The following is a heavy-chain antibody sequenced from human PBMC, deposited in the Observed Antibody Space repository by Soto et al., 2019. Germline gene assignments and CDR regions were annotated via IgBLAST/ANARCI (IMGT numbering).Heavy chain of an antibody. D-gene: IGHD3-3*01. V-gene: IGHV3-23*01. CDR2: ISGSDGKT. J-gene: IGHJ4*02. Sequence: GSLRLSCTTSGFSFASFAMTWVRQAPGKGPEWVATISGSDGKTYYADSVKGRFSISRDTSRNTLYLQMNSLRADDTAIYYCAKWSYLDYWGQGTRVTVSS. CDR3: AKWSYLDY. CDR1: GFSFASFA.